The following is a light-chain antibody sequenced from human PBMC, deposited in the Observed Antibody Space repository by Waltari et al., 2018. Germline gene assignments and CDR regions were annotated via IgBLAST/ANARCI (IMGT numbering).Light chain of an antibody. Sequence: QSVLTQPPSVSAAPGQKVTISCSGSASNIGNSYVSCYQPFPGAAPKVLIYGDCKRTTGIPAGVAGSRSGTSAKLDIAGRQTGDEAEWYCGTWDNTLSAFFGGGTEVTV. CDR2: GDC. J-gene: IGLJ2*01. CDR1: ASNIGNSY. CDR3: GTWDNTLSAF. V-gene: IGLV1-51*02.